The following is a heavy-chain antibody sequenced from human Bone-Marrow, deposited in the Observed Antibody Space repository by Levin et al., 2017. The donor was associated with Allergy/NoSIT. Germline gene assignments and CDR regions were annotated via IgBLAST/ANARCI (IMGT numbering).Heavy chain of an antibody. CDR1: GFTFNNYA. D-gene: IGHD1-26*01. V-gene: IGHV3-23*01. CDR3: AKENTGSYFDAFDV. CDR2: LSGGGGST. Sequence: GGSLRLSCAASGFTFNNYALSWVRQAPGKGLEWVSGLSGGGGSTYYVDSVKGRFTISRDNSQNTLYLQMNSLRAEDTAVYYCAKENTGSYFDAFDVWGQGTMVTVSS. J-gene: IGHJ3*01.